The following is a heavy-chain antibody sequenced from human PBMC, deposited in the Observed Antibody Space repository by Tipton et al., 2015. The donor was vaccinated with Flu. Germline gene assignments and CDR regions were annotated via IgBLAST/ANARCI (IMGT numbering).Heavy chain of an antibody. J-gene: IGHJ5*02. Sequence: SLRLSCVGSGFSLRSYGMHWVRQAPGKGLEWVAVIWHEGSDKDYADSVKGRFTSSRDNSKNTVYLEMINLRGEDTALYYCARDRDGGGSLDHWGQGTLVTVSS. D-gene: IGHD1-26*01. CDR2: IWHEGSDK. V-gene: IGHV3-33*01. CDR3: ARDRDGGGSLDH. CDR1: GFSLRSYG.